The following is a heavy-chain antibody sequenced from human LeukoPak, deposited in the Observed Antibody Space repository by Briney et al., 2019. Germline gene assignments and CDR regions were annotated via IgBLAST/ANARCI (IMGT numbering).Heavy chain of an antibody. D-gene: IGHD6-19*01. CDR3: ARDRGSGWLDY. J-gene: IGHJ4*02. CDR1: GYTFTSYY. Sequence: ASVKVSCKASGYTFTSYYMHWVRQAPGQGLEWMGIINPSGGSTIYAQKFQGRVTMTRDTSTSTVYMELSSLRSEDTAVYYCARDRGSGWLDYWGQGTLVTVSS. CDR2: INPSGGST. V-gene: IGHV1-46*01.